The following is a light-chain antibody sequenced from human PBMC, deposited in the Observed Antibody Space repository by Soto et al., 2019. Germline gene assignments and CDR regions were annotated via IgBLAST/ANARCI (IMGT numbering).Light chain of an antibody. CDR1: SSDVGGFNS. Sequence: QSVLTQPASVSGSPGQSITISCTGTSSDVGGFNSVSWYQLRPGTAPKLILYDVVDRPSGVSYRFSGSKSGNTASLTISGLQAEDEADYYCSSYTSSSTVVFGGGTKSPS. CDR2: DVV. CDR3: SSYTSSSTVV. J-gene: IGLJ2*01. V-gene: IGLV2-14*03.